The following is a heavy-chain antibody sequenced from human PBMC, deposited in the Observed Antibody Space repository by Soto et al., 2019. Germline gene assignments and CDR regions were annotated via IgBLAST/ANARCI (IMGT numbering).Heavy chain of an antibody. Sequence: GGSLRLSCAASGFTFSSYSMTWVRQTPGKGLEWVSYISSSSGVVYYADSVKGRFTISRDNAKNSLYLQTNSLRDEDTAVDYCARETYFDYWGQGTLVTVSS. CDR2: ISSSSGVV. CDR1: GFTFSSYS. CDR3: ARETYFDY. J-gene: IGHJ4*02. V-gene: IGHV3-48*02.